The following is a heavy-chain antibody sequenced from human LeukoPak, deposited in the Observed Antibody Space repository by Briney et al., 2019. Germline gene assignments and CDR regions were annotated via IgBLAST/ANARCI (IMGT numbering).Heavy chain of an antibody. Sequence: GGSLRLSCAASGFTFSSYWMSWVRQAPGKGLEWVANIKQDGSEKYYVDSVKGRFTISRDNAKNSLYLQMNSLRAEDTAVYYCARDPGGYSSSNDYWGQGTLVTVSS. CDR1: GFTFSSYW. V-gene: IGHV3-7*01. CDR2: IKQDGSEK. J-gene: IGHJ4*02. CDR3: ARDPGGYSSSNDY. D-gene: IGHD6-13*01.